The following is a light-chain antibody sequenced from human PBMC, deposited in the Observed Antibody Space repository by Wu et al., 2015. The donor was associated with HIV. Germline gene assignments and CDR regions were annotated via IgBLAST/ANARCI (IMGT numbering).Light chain of an antibody. CDR1: QRVSSTY. CDR2: GVS. V-gene: IGKV3-20*01. CDR3: QQYGSSPYT. Sequence: EIVLTQSPGTLSLSPGERATLFCRASQRVSSTYLAWYQQKPGQAPRLLIYGVSSRATGIPDRFSGSGSGTDFTLTISRLEPEDFAVYYCQQYGSSPYTFGQGTTLEI. J-gene: IGKJ2*01.